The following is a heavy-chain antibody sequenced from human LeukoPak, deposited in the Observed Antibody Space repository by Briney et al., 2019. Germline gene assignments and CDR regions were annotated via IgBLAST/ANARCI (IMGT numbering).Heavy chain of an antibody. J-gene: IGHJ5*02. CDR2: INHSGST. CDR1: GGSFSGYY. D-gene: IGHD6-13*01. V-gene: IGHV4-34*01. Sequence: PSETLSLTCAVYGGSFSGYYWSWIRQPPGKGLEWIGEINHSGSTNYNPSLKSRVTISVDTSKNQFSLKLSSVTAADTAVYYCARDRGEQQLSLDPWGQGTLVTVSS. CDR3: ARDRGEQQLSLDP.